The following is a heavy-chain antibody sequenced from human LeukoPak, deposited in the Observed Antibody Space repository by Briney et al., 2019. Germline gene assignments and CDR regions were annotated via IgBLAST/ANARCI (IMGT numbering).Heavy chain of an antibody. D-gene: IGHD2-21*01. J-gene: IGHJ5*02. V-gene: IGHV1-18*01. CDR1: GYTFISYG. CDR2: ISAYNGNT. Sequence: ASVKVSCKASGYTFISYGISWVRQAPGQGLEWMGWISAYNGNTNYAQKLQGRVTMTTDTSTSTAYMELRSLRSDDTAVYYCARAPTTRGGDCFDPWGQGTLVTVSS. CDR3: ARAPTTRGGDCFDP.